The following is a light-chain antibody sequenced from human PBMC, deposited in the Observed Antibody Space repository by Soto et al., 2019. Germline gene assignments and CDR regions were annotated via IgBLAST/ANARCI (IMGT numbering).Light chain of an antibody. V-gene: IGKV3-11*01. CDR3: QQRSTWLT. Sequence: EIVLTQSPATLSLSPGERATLSCRASQSVGTSLAWYQQKPGQAPRLLIYGASSRAGGIPARFSGSGSGTDFTLTISSLEPEDFAVYHCQQRSTWLTFGGGTKVDIK. J-gene: IGKJ4*01. CDR2: GAS. CDR1: QSVGTS.